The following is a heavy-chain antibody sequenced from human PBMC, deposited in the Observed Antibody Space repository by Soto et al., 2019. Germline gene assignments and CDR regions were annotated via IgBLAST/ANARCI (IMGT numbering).Heavy chain of an antibody. V-gene: IGHV1-69*12. Sequence: QVQLVQSGAEVKKPGSSVKVSCKASGGTFSSYAISWVRQAPGQGLEWMGGIIPIFGTANYAQKFQGRVTITADESTSTAYMELSSLRSEDTAVYYCARVRGVVVVAATQGGMDVWGQGTTVTVSS. CDR2: IIPIFGTA. D-gene: IGHD2-15*01. CDR1: GGTFSSYA. J-gene: IGHJ6*02. CDR3: ARVRGVVVVAATQGGMDV.